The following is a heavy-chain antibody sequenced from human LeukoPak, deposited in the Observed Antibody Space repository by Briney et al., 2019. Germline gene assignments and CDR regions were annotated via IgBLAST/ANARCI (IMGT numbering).Heavy chain of an antibody. CDR1: GYTFINCF. D-gene: IGHD1-26*01. V-gene: IGHV1-2*02. CDR3: AREFVGYHMDV. CDR2: INPNTGDT. J-gene: IGHJ6*02. Sequence: ASVKVSCKASGYTFINCFIHWVRQAPGQGLEWMGWINPNTGDTYSAQRFQGRVTLTGDRSISTAYMDLTRLTSDDTALYYCAREFVGYHMDVWGQGTTVTVS.